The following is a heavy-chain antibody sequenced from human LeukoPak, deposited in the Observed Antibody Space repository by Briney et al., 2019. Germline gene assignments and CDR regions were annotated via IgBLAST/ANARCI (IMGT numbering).Heavy chain of an antibody. CDR2: IYYSGST. J-gene: IGHJ3*02. V-gene: IGHV4-39*01. CDR1: GGSISSSSYY. CDR3: ARLSWSWSYRAFDI. D-gene: IGHD1-26*01. Sequence: SETLSLTCTVSGGSISSSSYYWGWIRQPPGKGLEWIGSIYYSGSTYYNPSLKSRVTISVDTSKNQFSLKLSSVTAADTAEYYCARLSWSWSYRAFDIWGQGTMVTVSS.